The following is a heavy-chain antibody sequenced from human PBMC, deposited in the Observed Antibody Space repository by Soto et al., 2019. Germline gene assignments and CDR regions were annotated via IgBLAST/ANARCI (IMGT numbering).Heavy chain of an antibody. J-gene: IGHJ4*02. CDR2: IIPIFGTP. V-gene: IGHV1-69*01. CDR3: ARDRDDYGSGNYYNRIDF. Sequence: QVQLVQSGAEVKKPGSSVKVSCKASGGIFSTYAISWLRQAPGQGLEWMGGIIPIFGTPNYAQSFQGRVTITADEYTSTAYMELSRLRSEDTAVYYCARDRDDYGSGNYYNRIDFWGQGTLVTVSS. CDR1: GGIFSTYA. D-gene: IGHD3-10*01.